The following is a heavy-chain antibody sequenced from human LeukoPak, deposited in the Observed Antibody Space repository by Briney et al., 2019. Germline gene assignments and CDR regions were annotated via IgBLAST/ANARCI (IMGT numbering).Heavy chain of an antibody. J-gene: IGHJ4*02. CDR1: GFAFSTFS. V-gene: IGHV3-48*04. Sequence: GGSLRLSCAASGFAFSTFSMNWVRQAPGKGLEWVSHISSSSGTIYYADSVKGRFTISRDNAKSSLYLQMNSLRAEDTAVYYCARDAAIVGAHPPDYWGQGTLVTVSS. CDR2: ISSSSGTI. D-gene: IGHD1-26*01. CDR3: ARDAAIVGAHPPDY.